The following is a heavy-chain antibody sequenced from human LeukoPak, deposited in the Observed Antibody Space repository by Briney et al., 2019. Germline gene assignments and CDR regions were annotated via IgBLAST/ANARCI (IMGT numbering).Heavy chain of an antibody. V-gene: IGHV3-30*02. CDR3: ARDYGGPLDY. CDR2: IRYDGNNR. Sequence: PGGSLRLSCAASGFTFSSHGMHWVRQAPGKGLEWVALIRYDGNNRYYADSVKGRFIISRDNSKNTLFLRMNSLRADDTAVYYCARDYGGPLDYWGQGTLVTVSS. D-gene: IGHD4-23*01. CDR1: GFTFSSHG. J-gene: IGHJ4*02.